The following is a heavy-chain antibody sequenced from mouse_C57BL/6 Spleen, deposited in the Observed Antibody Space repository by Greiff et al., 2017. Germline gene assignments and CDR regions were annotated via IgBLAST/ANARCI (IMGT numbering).Heavy chain of an antibody. D-gene: IGHD2-4*01. Sequence: QVQLKESGAELVRPGSSVKLSCKASGYTFTSYWMHWVKQRPIQGLEWIGNIDPSDSETHYNQKFKDKATLTVDKSSSTAYMQLSSLTSEDSAVYYCARKGRYDYDEGSDYWGQGTTLTVSS. V-gene: IGHV1-52*01. CDR2: IDPSDSET. CDR1: GYTFTSYW. J-gene: IGHJ2*01. CDR3: ARKGRYDYDEGSDY.